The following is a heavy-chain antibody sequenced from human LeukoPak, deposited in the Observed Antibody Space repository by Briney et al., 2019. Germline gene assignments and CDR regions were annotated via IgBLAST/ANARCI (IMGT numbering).Heavy chain of an antibody. Sequence: GGSLRLSCAASGFTFSSYWMHWVRQAPGKGLVWVSRINSDGSSTSYADSVKGRFTISRDNAKNTLYLQMNSLRAEDTAVYYCAKDWSYGPPDYWGQGTLVTVSS. D-gene: IGHD4-17*01. CDR1: GFTFSSYW. CDR3: AKDWSYGPPDY. J-gene: IGHJ4*02. CDR2: INSDGSST. V-gene: IGHV3-74*01.